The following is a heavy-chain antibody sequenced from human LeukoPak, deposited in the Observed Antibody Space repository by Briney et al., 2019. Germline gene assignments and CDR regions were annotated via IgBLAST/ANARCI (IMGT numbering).Heavy chain of an antibody. CDR1: GGSISSGGYS. J-gene: IGHJ3*02. CDR3: AGVFRKPRIAAAQYAFDI. Sequence: SETLSLTCAVSGGSISSGGYSWSWIRQPAGKGLEWIGRIYTSGSTNYNPSLKSRVTMSVDTSKNQFSLKLSSVTAADTAVYYCAGVFRKPRIAAAQYAFDIWGQGTMVTVSS. CDR2: IYTSGST. D-gene: IGHD6-13*01. V-gene: IGHV4-61*02.